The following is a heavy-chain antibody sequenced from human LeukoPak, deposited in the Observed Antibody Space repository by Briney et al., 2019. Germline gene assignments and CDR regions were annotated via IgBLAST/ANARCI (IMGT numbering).Heavy chain of an antibody. D-gene: IGHD3-10*02. J-gene: IGHJ5*02. CDR3: ARHPLKAYVSDWFDP. V-gene: IGHV4-39*01. CDR1: GGSNSSRSYY. CDR2: IFYSGST. Sequence: SETLSLTCTVSGGSNSSRSYYWGWLRQPPGKGLEWIASIFYSGSTYHNPSLKSRVTISVDTSKSQFSLKLSSVTAADTAVYFCARHPLKAYVSDWFDPWGQGTLVTVSS.